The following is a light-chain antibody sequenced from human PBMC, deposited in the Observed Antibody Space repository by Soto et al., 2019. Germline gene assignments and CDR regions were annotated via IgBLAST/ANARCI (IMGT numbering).Light chain of an antibody. V-gene: IGLV4-69*01. CDR1: SGHSSYA. CDR3: QTWGTGIQV. Sequence: QLVLTQSPSASASLGASVKLTCTLSSGHSSYAIAWHQQQPEKGPRYLMKLNSDGSHSKGDGIPDRFSGSSSGAERYLTISSLQSEDAADYYCQTWGTGIQVFGGWTQLTVL. CDR2: LNSDGSH. J-gene: IGLJ3*02.